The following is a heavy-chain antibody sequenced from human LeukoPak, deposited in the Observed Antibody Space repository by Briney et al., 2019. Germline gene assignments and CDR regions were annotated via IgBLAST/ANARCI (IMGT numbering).Heavy chain of an antibody. V-gene: IGHV1-69*06. CDR1: GGTFSGYA. CDR2: IIPIFGTA. J-gene: IGHJ4*02. D-gene: IGHD3-10*01. CDR3: ARDHRLLWFGEDY. Sequence: SVKVSCKASGGTFSGYAISWVRQAPGQGLEWMGGIIPIFGTANYAQKFQGRVTITADKSTSTAYMELSSLRSEDTAVYYCARDHRLLWFGEDYWGQGTLVTVSS.